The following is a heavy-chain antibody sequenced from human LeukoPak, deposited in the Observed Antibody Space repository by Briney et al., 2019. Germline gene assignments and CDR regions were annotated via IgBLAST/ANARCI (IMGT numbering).Heavy chain of an antibody. CDR3: ARQPYFYCYLDV. CDR2: IVGDSTIE. CDR1: GFAFNNDA. V-gene: IGHV3-23*01. D-gene: IGHD5-18*01. J-gene: IGHJ6*03. Sequence: PGGSLRLSCAASGFAFNNDAMTWVRQPPGKGLEWVSAIVGDSTIEYYADSVKGRFTISSDNSKTMLFLHMNSLRAEDTAIYYCARQPYFYCYLDVWGKGTTVTVTS.